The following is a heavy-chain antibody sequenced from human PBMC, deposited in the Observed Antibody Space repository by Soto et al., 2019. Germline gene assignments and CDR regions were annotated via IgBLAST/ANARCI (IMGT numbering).Heavy chain of an antibody. CDR3: ARGTGTTHYYYYMDV. D-gene: IGHD1-7*01. V-gene: IGHV4-34*01. J-gene: IGHJ6*03. CDR1: GGSFSGYY. Sequence: SETLSLTCAVYGGSFSGYYWSWIRQPPGKELKWIGEINHSGSTNYNTSLKSRVTMSVDTSKNQFSMKLSSVTAADSAVYYCARGTGTTHYYYYMDVWGKGTTVTVSS. CDR2: INHSGST.